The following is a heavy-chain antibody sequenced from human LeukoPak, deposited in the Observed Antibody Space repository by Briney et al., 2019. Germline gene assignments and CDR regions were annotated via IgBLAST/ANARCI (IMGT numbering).Heavy chain of an antibody. CDR2: ISSSSSTT. CDR1: GFTFSSYS. CDR3: ATEGYSGYDTRGGFDY. D-gene: IGHD5-12*01. J-gene: IGHJ4*02. V-gene: IGHV3-48*01. Sequence: PGGSLRLSCAASGFTFSSYSMNWVRQAPGKGLEWVSYISSSSSTTYYADSVKGRFTISRDNAKNSLYLQMNSLRAEDTAVYYCATEGYSGYDTRGGFDYWGQGTLVTVSS.